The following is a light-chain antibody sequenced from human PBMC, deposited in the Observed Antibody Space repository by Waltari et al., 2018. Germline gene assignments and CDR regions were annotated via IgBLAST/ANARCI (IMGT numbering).Light chain of an antibody. CDR2: DTS. V-gene: IGKV3-11*01. Sequence: IMLTQSPATLSLSPGERAPLPCRTSQSVRSYLAWFQQKPGQAPRLLIYDTSNRATGIPARFSGSGSGTDFTLTISSLEPEDSAVYYCQQRSHWRTFGQGTKVEIK. CDR1: QSVRSY. J-gene: IGKJ1*01. CDR3: QQRSHWRT.